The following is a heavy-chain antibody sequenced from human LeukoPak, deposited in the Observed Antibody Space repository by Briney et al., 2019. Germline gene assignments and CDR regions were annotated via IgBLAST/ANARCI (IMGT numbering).Heavy chain of an antibody. CDR2: INWNGAST. J-gene: IGHJ4*02. Sequence: AGGSLRLSCAASGFTFDDYGMSWVRQAPGKGLEWVSGINWNGASTGYADSVKGRFTISRDNAKNSLYLQMNSLRAEDTALYYCARDRGMTGTGVFDYWGQGTLVTVSS. CDR3: ARDRGMTGTGVFDY. D-gene: IGHD1-14*01. V-gene: IGHV3-20*04. CDR1: GFTFDDYG.